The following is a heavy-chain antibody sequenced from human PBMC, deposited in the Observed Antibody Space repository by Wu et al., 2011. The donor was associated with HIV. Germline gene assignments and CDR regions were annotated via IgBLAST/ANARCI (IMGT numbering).Heavy chain of an antibody. CDR1: GGSFSSYA. J-gene: IGHJ4*02. CDR2: FIPMFATT. CDR3: ARGGVVGAPFDY. Sequence: QVQLVQSGTELRKPGSSLKVSCKASGGSFSSYAISWVRQAPGQGLEWMGIFIPMFATTYYAPKFQGGVRITADKSTSTVYMELSSLRSEDTAIYYCARGGVVGAPFDYWGQGTLVTVSS. D-gene: IGHD1-26*01. V-gene: IGHV1-69*06.